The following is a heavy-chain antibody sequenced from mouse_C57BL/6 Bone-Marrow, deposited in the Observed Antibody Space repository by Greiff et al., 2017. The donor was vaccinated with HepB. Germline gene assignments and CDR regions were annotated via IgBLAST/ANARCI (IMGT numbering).Heavy chain of an antibody. CDR2: INPNNGGT. D-gene: IGHD1-1*01. V-gene: IGHV1-26*01. CDR3: ARENYGSRYYFDY. Sequence: EVQLQQSGPKLVKPGASVKISCKASGYTFTDYYMNWVKQSHGKSLEWIGDINPNNGGTSYNQKFKGKATLTVDKSSSTAYMELRSLTSEDSAVYYCARENYGSRYYFDYWGQGTTLTVSS. CDR1: GYTFTDYY. J-gene: IGHJ2*01.